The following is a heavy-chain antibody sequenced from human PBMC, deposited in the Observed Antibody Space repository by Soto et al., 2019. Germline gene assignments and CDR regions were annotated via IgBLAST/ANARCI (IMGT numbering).Heavy chain of an antibody. D-gene: IGHD3-22*01. CDR1: GYSFTSYW. J-gene: IGHJ6*02. Sequence: PGESLKISCKGSGYSFTSYWIGWVRQMPGKGLEWMGIIYPGDSDTRYSPSFQGQVTISADKSISTAYLQWSSLKASDTAMYYCARLLLTQNYCDSSGYYGRYYYYGMDVWGQGTTVTVSS. CDR3: ARLLLTQNYCDSSGYYGRYYYYGMDV. V-gene: IGHV5-51*01. CDR2: IYPGDSDT.